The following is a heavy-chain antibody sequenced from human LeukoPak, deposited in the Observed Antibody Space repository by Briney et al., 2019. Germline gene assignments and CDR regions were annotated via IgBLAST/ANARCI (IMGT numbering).Heavy chain of an antibody. V-gene: IGHV4-39*07. CDR2: IYYSGST. D-gene: IGHD3-3*01. Sequence: SETLSLTCTVSGGSISSSSYYWGWIRQPPGKGLEWIGSIYYSGSTYYNPSLKSRVTISVDTSKNQFSLKLTSVTAADTAVYYCTRGRGADFWSGYFAYYMDVWDIGTTVTVSS. CDR1: GGSISSSSYY. J-gene: IGHJ6*03. CDR3: TRGRGADFWSGYFAYYMDV.